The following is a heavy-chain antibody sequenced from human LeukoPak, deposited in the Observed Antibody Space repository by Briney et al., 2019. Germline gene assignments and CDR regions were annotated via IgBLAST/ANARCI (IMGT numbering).Heavy chain of an antibody. CDR3: ARSAYGDPTSFDY. D-gene: IGHD4-17*01. V-gene: IGHV4-59*01. CDR1: GGSISSYY. J-gene: IGHJ4*02. CDR2: IYYSGST. Sequence: SETLSLTCTVSGGSISSYYWSWIRQPPGKGLEWIGYIYYSGSTNYNPSLKSRVTISVDTSKNQFSLKLSSVTAADTAVYYCARSAYGDPTSFDYWGQGTLVTVSS.